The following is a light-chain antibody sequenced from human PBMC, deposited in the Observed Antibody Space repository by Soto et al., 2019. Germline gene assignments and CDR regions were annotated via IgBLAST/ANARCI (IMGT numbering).Light chain of an antibody. Sequence: EIVLTQSPATLSLSPGERVTRSCRASQSVSSYLAWYQQKPGQAPRLLIYDASNRATSIPDRFSGSGSGTDFTLTISILEPEDFAVYYCQQRSNWPLTFGGGTKVEIK. J-gene: IGKJ4*01. V-gene: IGKV3-11*01. CDR3: QQRSNWPLT. CDR2: DAS. CDR1: QSVSSY.